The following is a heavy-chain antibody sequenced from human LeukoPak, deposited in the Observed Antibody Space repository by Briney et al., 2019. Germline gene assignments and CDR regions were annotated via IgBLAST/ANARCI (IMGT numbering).Heavy chain of an antibody. CDR2: ISSSSSYI. V-gene: IGHV3-21*01. CDR3: ARGYSSGWPPDY. CDR1: GFTFSSYS. Sequence: GGSLRLSCAASGFTFSSYSMNWVRQAPGKGLEWVSSISSSSSYIYYADSVKGRFTISRDNAKNSLYLQVNSLRAEDTAVYYCARGYSSGWPPDYWGQGTLVTVSS. D-gene: IGHD6-19*01. J-gene: IGHJ4*02.